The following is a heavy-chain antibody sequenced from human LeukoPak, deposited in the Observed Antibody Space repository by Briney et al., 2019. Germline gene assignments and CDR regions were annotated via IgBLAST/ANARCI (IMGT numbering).Heavy chain of an antibody. V-gene: IGHV3-30*18. CDR1: GFTFSSYG. J-gene: IGHJ4*02. Sequence: PGRSLRLSCAASGFTFSSYGMHWVRQAPGKGLEWVAVISYDGSNKYYADSVKGRFTISRDNSKNTLYLQMNSLRAEDTAVYYCAKDGEDDILTGPFDYWGQGTLVTVSS. D-gene: IGHD3-9*01. CDR3: AKDGEDDILTGPFDY. CDR2: ISYDGSNK.